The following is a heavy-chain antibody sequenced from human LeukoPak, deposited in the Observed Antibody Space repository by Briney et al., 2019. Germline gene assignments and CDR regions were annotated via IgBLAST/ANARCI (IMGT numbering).Heavy chain of an antibody. Sequence: PSETLSLTCTVSGGSISSSSYYWGWISQPPGKGLEWIGSIYYSGSTYYYPSLKSRVTISVDTSKNQFSLKLSSVTAADTAVYYCASGIAAAGNYWGQGTLVTVSS. J-gene: IGHJ4*02. CDR2: IYYSGST. V-gene: IGHV4-39*07. D-gene: IGHD6-13*01. CDR1: GGSISSSSYY. CDR3: ASGIAAAGNY.